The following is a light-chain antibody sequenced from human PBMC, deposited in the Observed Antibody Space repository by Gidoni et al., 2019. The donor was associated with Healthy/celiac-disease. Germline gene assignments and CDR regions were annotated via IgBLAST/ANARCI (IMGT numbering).Light chain of an antibody. V-gene: IGLV6-57*03. Sequence: NFMLTQPHYVSESPGKTVTISCTRSSGSIASNYVQWYQQRPGSAPTTVLYEDNQRPSGVPDRFSGSIDSSSNSASLTISGLKTEDEADYYCQSYDSSNVVFGGGTKLTVL. J-gene: IGLJ2*01. CDR2: EDN. CDR1: SGSIASNY. CDR3: QSYDSSNVV.